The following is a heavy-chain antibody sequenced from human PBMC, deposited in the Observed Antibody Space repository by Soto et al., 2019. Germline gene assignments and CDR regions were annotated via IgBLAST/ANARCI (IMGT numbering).Heavy chain of an antibody. V-gene: IGHV3-9*01. CDR3: AKDGVASGYSYGLDY. Sequence: GGSLRLSCAASGFTFDDYAMHWVRQAPGKGLEWVSGISWNSGSIGYADSVKGRFTISRDNAKNSLYLQMNSLRAEDTALYYCAKDGVASGYSYGLDYWGQGTLVTVSS. CDR2: ISWNSGSI. D-gene: IGHD5-18*01. J-gene: IGHJ4*02. CDR1: GFTFDDYA.